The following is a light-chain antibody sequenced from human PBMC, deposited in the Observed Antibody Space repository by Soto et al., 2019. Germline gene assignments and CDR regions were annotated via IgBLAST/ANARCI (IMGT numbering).Light chain of an antibody. V-gene: IGKV1-5*03. Sequence: DIQMTQPPSTLSGSVGDRVTITCRSSQTISSWLAWYQQKPGKAHKLLIYKASTLKSGVPSRFSGSGSGTEFTLTISSLQPEDFATYYGQQSYSTPTGTFGQGTKVDNK. CDR3: QQSYSTPTGT. CDR1: QTISSW. J-gene: IGKJ1*01. CDR2: KAS.